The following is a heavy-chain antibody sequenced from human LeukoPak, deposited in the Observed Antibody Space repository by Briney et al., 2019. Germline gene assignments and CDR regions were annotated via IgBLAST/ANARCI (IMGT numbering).Heavy chain of an antibody. V-gene: IGHV3-48*01. D-gene: IGHD3-3*01. Sequence: GGALRLSCAASGFTFSRYSMNWVRQAPGKGVEGVSYISSSSSSIYYADSVKGGFTISRENDKNSLYLQMNSLRAEDTAVYYCARDGRRLRFLEWLKGLDYWGQGTLVTVSS. J-gene: IGHJ4*02. CDR1: GFTFSRYS. CDR3: ARDGRRLRFLEWLKGLDY. CDR2: ISSSSSSI.